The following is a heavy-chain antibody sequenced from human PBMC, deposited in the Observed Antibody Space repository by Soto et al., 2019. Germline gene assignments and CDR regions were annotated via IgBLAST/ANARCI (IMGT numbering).Heavy chain of an antibody. J-gene: IGHJ6*02. D-gene: IGHD2-15*01. Sequence: QVQGVQSGAEVKKPGSSVKVSCKVSGGIFTNNAISWVRQAPGQGLEWLGGVIPLFDTAYYAQIFRGRLRISADGATTTAYMELSGLTSADTAVYFCATGGQNDGYNFYHGMDVWGQGTTVTVS. CDR1: GGIFTNNA. CDR2: VIPLFDTA. CDR3: ATGGQNDGYNFYHGMDV. V-gene: IGHV1-69*01.